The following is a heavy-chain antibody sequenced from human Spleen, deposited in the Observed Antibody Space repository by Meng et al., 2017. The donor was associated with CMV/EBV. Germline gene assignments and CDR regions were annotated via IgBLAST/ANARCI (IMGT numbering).Heavy chain of an antibody. CDR2: IKSKTDGGTT. D-gene: IGHD3-10*01. CDR1: GFTFSNSW. CDR3: TTARVYYGMDV. J-gene: IGHJ6*02. Sequence: GESLKISCAASGFTFSNSWMSWVRQAPGKGLEWVGRIKSKTDGGTTDYAAPVKGRFTISRDDSKNTLYLQMNRLKTEDTAVYYCTTARVYYGMDVWGQGTTVTVSS. V-gene: IGHV3-15*01.